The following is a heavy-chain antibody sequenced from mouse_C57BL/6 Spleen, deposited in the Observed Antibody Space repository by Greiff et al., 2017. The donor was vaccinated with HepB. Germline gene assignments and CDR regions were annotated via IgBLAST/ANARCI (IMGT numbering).Heavy chain of an antibody. CDR3: TRLIDYGNYFDY. D-gene: IGHD1-1*01. CDR1: GYTFTDYE. CDR2: IDPETGGT. V-gene: IGHV1-15*01. Sequence: VQLQQSGAELVRPGASVTLSCKASGYTFTDYEMHWVKQTPVHGLEWIGAIDPETGGTAYNQKFKGKAILTADKSSSTAYMELRSLTSEDSAVYYCTRLIDYGNYFDYWGQGTTLTVSS. J-gene: IGHJ2*01.